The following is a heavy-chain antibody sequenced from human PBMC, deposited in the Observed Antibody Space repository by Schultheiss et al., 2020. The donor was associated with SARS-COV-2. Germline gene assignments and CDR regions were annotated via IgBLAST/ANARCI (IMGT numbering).Heavy chain of an antibody. Sequence: GGSLRLSCTASGFTISNYAMSWVRQAPGKGLEWVSSVSTNGGTTYYPSSVKGRFTISRDNSQNTVYLQMNNLRAEDTAVYYCAKVRGRTVTTVPTFDYWGQGTLVTVSS. CDR3: AKVRGRTVTTVPTFDY. D-gene: IGHD4-17*01. CDR2: VSTNGGTT. CDR1: GFTISNYA. J-gene: IGHJ4*02. V-gene: IGHV3-23*01.